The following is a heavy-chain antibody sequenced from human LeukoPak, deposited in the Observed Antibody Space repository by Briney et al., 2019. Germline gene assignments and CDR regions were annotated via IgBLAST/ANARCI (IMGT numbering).Heavy chain of an antibody. D-gene: IGHD6-13*01. CDR2: INHSGST. J-gene: IGHJ4*02. CDR3: ARGSEIAATGTGYYFDY. V-gene: IGHV4-34*01. Sequence: SETLSLTCAVYGGSFSGYYWSWIRQPPGKGLECIGEINHSGSTNYNPSLKSRVTISVDTSKNQFSLKLSSVTAADTAVYYCARGSEIAATGTGYYFDYWGQETLVTVSS. CDR1: GGSFSGYY.